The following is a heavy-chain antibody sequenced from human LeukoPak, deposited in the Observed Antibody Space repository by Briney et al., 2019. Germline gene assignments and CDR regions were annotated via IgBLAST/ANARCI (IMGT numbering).Heavy chain of an antibody. D-gene: IGHD3-3*01. CDR2: INAGNGNT. V-gene: IGHV1-3*03. CDR1: GYTFTSYA. J-gene: IGHJ5*02. Sequence: ASVKVSCKASGYTFTSYAMHWVRQAPGQRLEWMGWINAGNGNTKYSQEFQGRVTITRDTSASTAYMELSSLRSEDMAVYYCAREDYDFWSGYGWFDPWGQGTLVTVSS. CDR3: AREDYDFWSGYGWFDP.